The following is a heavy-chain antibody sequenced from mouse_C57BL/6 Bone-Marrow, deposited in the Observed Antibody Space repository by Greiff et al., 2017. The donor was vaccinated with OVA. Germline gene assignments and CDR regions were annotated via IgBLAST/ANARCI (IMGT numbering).Heavy chain of an antibody. D-gene: IGHD2-5*01. CDR1: GYTFTDYE. J-gene: IGHJ4*01. CDR2: IDPETGGT. Sequence: QVQLQQPGAELVRPGASVTLSCKASGYTFTDYEMHWVKQTPVHGLEWIGAIDPETGGTAYNQKFKGKAILTADKSSSTAYMELRSLTSEDSAVYYCTEGYSNYYAMDYWDRGTSVTVSS. V-gene: IGHV1-15*01. CDR3: TEGYSNYYAMDY.